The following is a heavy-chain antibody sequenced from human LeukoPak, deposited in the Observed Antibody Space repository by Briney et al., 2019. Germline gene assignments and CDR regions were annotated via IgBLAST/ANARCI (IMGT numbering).Heavy chain of an antibody. CDR2: IYTSGST. CDR1: GGSITSYY. Sequence: SETLSLTCSVSGGSITSYYWSWTRKPAGKGLEWIGRIYTSGSTNYSPSLKSRITMSVDTSNNQFSLNLSSVTAADTAVYYCARDSTARAYDIWGQGTMVTVSS. CDR3: ARDSTARAYDI. D-gene: IGHD2-2*01. J-gene: IGHJ3*02. V-gene: IGHV4-4*07.